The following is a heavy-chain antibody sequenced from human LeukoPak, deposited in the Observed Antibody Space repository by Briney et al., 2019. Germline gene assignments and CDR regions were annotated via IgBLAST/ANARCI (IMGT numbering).Heavy chain of an antibody. CDR3: ARRGTGHGMDV. CDR2: INNDGSSA. Sequence: GGSLRLSCAAPGFTFNNYWIHWVRQVPGKGLVWVSRINNDGSSASYVDSVKGRFTISRDNAKNTPFLRMNSLRAEDTAVYYCARRGTGHGMDVWGQGTTVIVSS. D-gene: IGHD1-1*01. J-gene: IGHJ6*02. CDR1: GFTFNNYW. V-gene: IGHV3-74*01.